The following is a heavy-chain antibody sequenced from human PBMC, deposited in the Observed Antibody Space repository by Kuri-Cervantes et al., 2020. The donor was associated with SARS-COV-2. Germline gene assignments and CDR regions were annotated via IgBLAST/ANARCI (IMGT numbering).Heavy chain of an antibody. CDR2: IKQDGSEK. J-gene: IGHJ4*02. CDR1: GFTFSSYW. D-gene: IGHD3-16*01. Sequence: GESLKISCAASGFTFSSYWMSWVRQAPGKGLEWVANIKQDGSEKYYVDSVKGRFTISRDNSKNTLYLQMNSLRAEDTAVYYCAKVFGGAVYDYWGQGTLVTVSS. V-gene: IGHV3-7*03. CDR3: AKVFGGAVYDY.